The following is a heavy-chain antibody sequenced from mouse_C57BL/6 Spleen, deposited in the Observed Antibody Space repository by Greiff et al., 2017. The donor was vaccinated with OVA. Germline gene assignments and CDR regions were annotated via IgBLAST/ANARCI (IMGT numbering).Heavy chain of an antibody. Sequence: EVKLQESGAELVKPGASVKLSCTASGFNIKDYYMHWVKQRTEQGLEWIGRIDPEDGETKYAPKFQGKATITADTSSNTAYLQLSSLTSEDTAVYYCAPDGYYWFAYWGQGTLVTVSA. CDR1: GFNIKDYY. D-gene: IGHD2-3*01. CDR3: APDGYYWFAY. J-gene: IGHJ3*01. CDR2: IDPEDGET. V-gene: IGHV14-2*01.